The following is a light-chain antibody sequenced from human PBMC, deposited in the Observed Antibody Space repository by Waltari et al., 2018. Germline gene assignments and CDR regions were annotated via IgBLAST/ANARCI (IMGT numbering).Light chain of an antibody. V-gene: IGKV1-5*03. CDR3: QQYSSSSMFS. J-gene: IGKJ2*03. Sequence: DIQTTQSPSTLSASVGDRVTITCRASQSISTLLAWFQQKPGNPPKLLIYKTFNLERGVPSRFSDSGSGTEFTLTITSLQPDDFATYYCQQYSSSSMFSFGQGTKLEIK. CDR1: QSISTL. CDR2: KTF.